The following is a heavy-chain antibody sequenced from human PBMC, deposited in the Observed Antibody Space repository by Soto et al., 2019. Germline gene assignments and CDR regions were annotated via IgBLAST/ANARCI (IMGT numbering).Heavy chain of an antibody. V-gene: IGHV1-8*01. Sequence: ASVKVSCKASGYTFTSSDINWGRQATGQGLEWMGWMNPNSANTGYAQKFQGRVTMTRTTSISTAYMELSSLRFEDTAVYYCARVWPAAGFVWLDAWGKGTLVTVSS. CDR2: MNPNSANT. J-gene: IGHJ5*02. CDR1: GYTFTSSD. CDR3: ARVWPAAGFVWLDA. D-gene: IGHD6-13*01.